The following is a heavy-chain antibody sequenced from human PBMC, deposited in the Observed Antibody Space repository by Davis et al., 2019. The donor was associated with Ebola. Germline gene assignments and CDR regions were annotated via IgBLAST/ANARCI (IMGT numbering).Heavy chain of an antibody. CDR1: GYIFRRYA. J-gene: IGHJ4*02. CDR2: ISPATGNT. CDR3: ARDEGGGGWAFDY. D-gene: IGHD3-10*01. Sequence: AASVKVSCKASGYIFRRYAMHWVRQAPGHRLEWMGWISPATGNTKYAQNLQGRVTITWDTSATTAHMELRGLRSEDTAVYYWARDEGGGGWAFDYWGQGTLVTVSS. V-gene: IGHV1-3*01.